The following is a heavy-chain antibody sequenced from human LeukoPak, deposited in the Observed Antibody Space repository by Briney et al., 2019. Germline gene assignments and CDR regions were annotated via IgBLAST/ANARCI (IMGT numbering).Heavy chain of an antibody. CDR1: GFTFSSYG. Sequence: PGGSLRLSCAASGFTFSSYGMHWVRQAPGKGLEWVAFIRYDGSNKYYADSVKGRFTISRDNSKNTLYLQMNSLRAEDTAVYYCARKRDPDTTGYMDVWGKGTTVTVSS. V-gene: IGHV3-30*02. J-gene: IGHJ6*03. CDR2: IRYDGSNK. CDR3: ARKRDPDTTGYMDV. D-gene: IGHD2-8*01.